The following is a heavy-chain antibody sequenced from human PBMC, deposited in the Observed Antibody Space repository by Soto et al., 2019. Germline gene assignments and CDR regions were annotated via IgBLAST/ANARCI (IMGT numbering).Heavy chain of an antibody. V-gene: IGHV3-21*01. Sequence: PGGSLRLSCAASGFSFRSYDMTWVRQAPGKGLDWVSCVSSSGSYTHYADSVMGRFTISRDNAENSVYLQMNSLRVEDTAVYYCARSPDYSMDVWGQGTTVTVSS. J-gene: IGHJ6*02. CDR1: GFSFRSYD. CDR2: VSSSGSYT. CDR3: ARSPDYSMDV.